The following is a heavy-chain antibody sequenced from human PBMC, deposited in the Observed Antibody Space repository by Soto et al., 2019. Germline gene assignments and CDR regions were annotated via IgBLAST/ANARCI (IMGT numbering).Heavy chain of an antibody. D-gene: IGHD2-2*01. J-gene: IGHJ3*02. CDR2: IYYSGST. Sequence: SETLSLTCTVSGGSISSSSYYWGWIRQPPGKGLEWIGSIYYSGSTYYNPSLKSRVTISVDTSKNQFSLKLSSVTAADTAVYYCARQLLSDHDAFDIWGQGTMVTVSS. CDR1: GGSISSSSYY. V-gene: IGHV4-39*01. CDR3: ARQLLSDHDAFDI.